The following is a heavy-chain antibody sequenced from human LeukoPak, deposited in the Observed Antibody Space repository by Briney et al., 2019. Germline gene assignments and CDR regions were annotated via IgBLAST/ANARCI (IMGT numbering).Heavy chain of an antibody. CDR3: ANSRRSGYWYFDL. CDR2: MYTSGST. V-gene: IGHV4-4*07. Sequence: SETLSLTCTVSGGSISSYYWSWIRQPAGKGLEWIGRMYTSGSTNYNPSLKSRVTMSVDASKNQFSLKLTSVTAADTAVYYCANSRRSGYWYFDLWGRGTLVTVSS. CDR1: GGSISSYY. J-gene: IGHJ2*01. D-gene: IGHD3-22*01.